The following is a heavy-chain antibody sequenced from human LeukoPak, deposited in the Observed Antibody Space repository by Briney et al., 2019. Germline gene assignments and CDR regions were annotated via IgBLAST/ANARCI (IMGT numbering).Heavy chain of an antibody. CDR1: GGSISGYY. D-gene: IGHD3-22*01. J-gene: IGHJ4*02. V-gene: IGHV4-34*01. CDR3: ARGLTMTFDY. Sequence: SETLSLTCTVSGGSISGYYWSWIRQPPGKGLEWIGEINHSGSTNYNPSLKSRVTISVDTSKNQFSLKLSSVTAADTAVYYCARGLTMTFDYWGQGTLVTVSS. CDR2: INHSGST.